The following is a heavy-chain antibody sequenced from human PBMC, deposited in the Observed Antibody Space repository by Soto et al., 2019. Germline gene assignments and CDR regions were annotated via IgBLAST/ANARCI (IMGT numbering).Heavy chain of an antibody. Sequence: QVQLQESGPRLVVASQTLSLTCTVSNASITSSGYYWSWVRQPPGKRLEWIGSIYHSGSTFYSPSLQSRLTMSVDTSKNQLALTLRSVTAADTAVYHCARISGTYYVPDYWGQGTLVTVSS. CDR1: NASITSSGYY. V-gene: IGHV4-31*03. J-gene: IGHJ4*02. CDR3: ARISGTYYVPDY. D-gene: IGHD1-26*01. CDR2: IYHSGST.